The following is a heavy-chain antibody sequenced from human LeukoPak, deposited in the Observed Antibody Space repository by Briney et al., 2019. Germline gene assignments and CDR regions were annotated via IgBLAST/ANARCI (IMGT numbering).Heavy chain of an antibody. J-gene: IGHJ4*02. CDR1: GSTLTTYT. Sequence: GGSLRLSCAASGSTLTTYTINWVRQAPGKGLEWVSSISASGSYKYFAASVRGRFTISRDNAKNSLYLQMNSLRAEDTAVYYCARGDTIVVVPAANFDYWGQGTLVTVSS. CDR2: ISASGSYK. D-gene: IGHD2-2*01. CDR3: ARGDTIVVVPAANFDY. V-gene: IGHV3-21*01.